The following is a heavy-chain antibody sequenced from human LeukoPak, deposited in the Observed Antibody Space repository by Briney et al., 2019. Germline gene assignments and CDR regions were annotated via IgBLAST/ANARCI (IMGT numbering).Heavy chain of an antibody. CDR1: GFTFSRHW. CDR3: ARGKYDSSPFLQH. D-gene: IGHD3-22*01. J-gene: IGHJ1*01. CDR2: MKPDGSEK. V-gene: IGHV3-7*03. Sequence: PGGSLRLSCAASGFTFSRHWMNWVRQAPGKGLEWVANMKPDGSEKYYVDSVKGRFTISRDNAKNSLYLQMNSLRAEDTAVYYCARGKYDSSPFLQHWGQGTLVTVSS.